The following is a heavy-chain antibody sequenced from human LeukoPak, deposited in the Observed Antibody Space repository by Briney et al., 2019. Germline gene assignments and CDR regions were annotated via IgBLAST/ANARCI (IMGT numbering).Heavy chain of an antibody. Sequence: SGGSLTLSCAASGFTFSSYGLHWVRQAPGKGLEWVAVMSSGGSNEYYADSVKGRFTISRDNSKNTLYLQMNSLRAEDTAVYYCAKGYYDSSAYYFDYWGQGTLVTVSS. CDR2: MSSGGSNE. D-gene: IGHD3-22*01. CDR3: AKGYYDSSAYYFDY. CDR1: GFTFSSYG. J-gene: IGHJ4*02. V-gene: IGHV3-30*18.